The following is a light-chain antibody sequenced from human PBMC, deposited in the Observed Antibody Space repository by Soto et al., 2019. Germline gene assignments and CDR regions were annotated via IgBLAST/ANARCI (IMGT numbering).Light chain of an antibody. CDR3: LQHNSYPWT. J-gene: IGKJ1*01. CDR2: AAS. Sequence: DIQMTQSPSSLSASVGDRVTITCRASQGIRKDLGWYQQKPGKAPKGLIFAASSLQSGVPSRFSGSGSGTEFTLTISSLQPEDSATYYCLQHNSYPWTFGQGTKVDIK. CDR1: QGIRKD. V-gene: IGKV1-17*01.